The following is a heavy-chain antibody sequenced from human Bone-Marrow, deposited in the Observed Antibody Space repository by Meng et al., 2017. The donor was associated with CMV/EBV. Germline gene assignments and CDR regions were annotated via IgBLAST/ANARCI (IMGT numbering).Heavy chain of an antibody. Sequence: EVQLVXSXXXXXKPXGXXXLSCAASGFTFSSYSMNWVRQAPGKGLEWVSSISSSSSYIYYADSVKGRFTISRDNAKNSLYLQMNSLRAEDTAVYYCANFMVRGVIPSWGQGTLVTSPQ. D-gene: IGHD3-10*01. CDR2: ISSSSSYI. CDR3: ANFMVRGVIPS. CDR1: GFTFSSYS. V-gene: IGHV3-21*01. J-gene: IGHJ5*02.